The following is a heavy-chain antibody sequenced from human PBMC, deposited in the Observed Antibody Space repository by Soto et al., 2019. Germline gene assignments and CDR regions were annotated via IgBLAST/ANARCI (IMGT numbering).Heavy chain of an antibody. D-gene: IGHD6-6*01. CDR1: GDSVASNSAA. Sequence: PSETLSLTCVISGDSVASNSAAWNWIRQSPSRGLEWLGRTYYRSKWYYGYAVSVKSRITINPDTSKNQFSLQLNSVTPEDTAVYYCARIHSRSSSDMDVWGQGTTVTVSS. J-gene: IGHJ6*02. CDR2: TYYRSKWYY. V-gene: IGHV6-1*01. CDR3: ARIHSRSSSDMDV.